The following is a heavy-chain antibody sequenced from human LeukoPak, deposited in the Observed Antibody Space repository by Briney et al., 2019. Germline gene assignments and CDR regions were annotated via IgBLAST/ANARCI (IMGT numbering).Heavy chain of an antibody. CDR1: GGTFSSYA. CDR3: ARDRELTSMVATSVAFDI. CDR2: IIPILGIA. V-gene: IGHV1-69*04. Sequence: WASVKVSCKASGGTFSSYAISWVRQAPGQGLEWMGRIIPILGIANYAQKFQGRVTITADKSTSTAYMELSSLRSEDTAVYYCARDRELTSMVATSVAFDIWGQGTMVTVSS. D-gene: IGHD5-12*01. J-gene: IGHJ3*02.